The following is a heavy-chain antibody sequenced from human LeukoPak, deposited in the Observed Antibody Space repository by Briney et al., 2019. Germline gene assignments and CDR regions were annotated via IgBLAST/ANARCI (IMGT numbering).Heavy chain of an antibody. CDR3: GRAFPPLRTSSAGDL. CDR2: ISGRSSHI. D-gene: IGHD3-16*01. J-gene: IGHJ1*01. Sequence: GGSLRLSWSASGFRFSYYDINWVRQAPGKGLEWVSAISGRSSHIYYGESVKGRFTISRDNAKNSLYLQMDSLGVEDTAVYYCGRAFPPLRTSSAGDLWGQGTLVIVSS. CDR1: GFRFSYYD. V-gene: IGHV3-21*01.